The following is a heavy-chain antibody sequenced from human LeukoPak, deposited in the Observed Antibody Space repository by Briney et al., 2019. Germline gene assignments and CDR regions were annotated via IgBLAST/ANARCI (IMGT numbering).Heavy chain of an antibody. D-gene: IGHD3-10*01. Sequence: AGGSLRLSCTVSGFIFGDYTMNWVRQAPGKGLEWVSFIRSQDLGATTAYAASAKGRFTILRDDSKSIAYLQMNSLKTDDTAVYYCTRTPRSAGDYYDTWGQGTMVTVSS. V-gene: IGHV3-49*04. CDR2: IRSQDLGATT. CDR1: GFIFGDYT. CDR3: TRTPRSAGDYYDT. J-gene: IGHJ3*02.